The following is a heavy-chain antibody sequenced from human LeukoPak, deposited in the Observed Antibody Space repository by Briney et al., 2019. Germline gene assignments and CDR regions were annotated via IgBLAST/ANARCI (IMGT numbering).Heavy chain of an antibody. V-gene: IGHV4-34*01. CDR1: GESLRGYN. CDR2: IRQSGST. CDR3: ARRRRGYSYGYFFDY. D-gene: IGHD5-18*01. Sequence: SETLSLTCAVDGESLRGYNWTWIRQPPGKGLEWIGEIRQSGSTNYYPSLKSRVTISVDTAKNQFSLKVSSVTAADTAVYYCARRRRGYSYGYFFDYWGQGTLVTVSS. J-gene: IGHJ4*02.